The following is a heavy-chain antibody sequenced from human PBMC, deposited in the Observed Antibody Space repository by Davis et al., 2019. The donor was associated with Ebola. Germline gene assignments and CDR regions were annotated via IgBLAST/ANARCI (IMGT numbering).Heavy chain of an antibody. D-gene: IGHD4-11*01. CDR3: ARDHYSNYRYVGYYFDY. J-gene: IGHJ4*02. V-gene: IGHV1-2*02. CDR2: INPNSGGT. CDR1: GYTFTGYY. Sequence: ASVKVSCKASGYTFTGYYMHWVRQAPGQGLEWMGWINPNSGGTNYAQKFQGRVTMTRDTSISTAYMELSRLRSDDTAVYYCARDHYSNYRYVGYYFDYWGQGTLVTVSS.